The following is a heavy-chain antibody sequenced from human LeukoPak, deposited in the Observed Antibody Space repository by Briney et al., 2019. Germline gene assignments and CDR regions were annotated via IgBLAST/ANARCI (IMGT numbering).Heavy chain of an antibody. J-gene: IGHJ4*02. V-gene: IGHV1-69*13. CDR1: GYTFTSYD. CDR2: IMPIFDTA. D-gene: IGHD3-3*01. Sequence: SVKVSCKASGYTFTSYDINWVRQATGQGLEWMGGIMPIFDTADYAQKFQGRITITADESTSTVYMELSSLRSEDTAVYYCAREEERIAIFGVTNSRFDYWGQGTLVTVSS. CDR3: AREEERIAIFGVTNSRFDY.